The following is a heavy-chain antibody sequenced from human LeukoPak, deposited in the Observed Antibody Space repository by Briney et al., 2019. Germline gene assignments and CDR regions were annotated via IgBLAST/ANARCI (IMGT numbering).Heavy chain of an antibody. V-gene: IGHV3-21*01. D-gene: IGHD1-14*01. CDR1: GFTFSNYN. CDR2: ISSGSSYK. Sequence: GGSLRLSCAASGFTFSNYNMNWVRQAPGKGLEGVSSISSGSSYKYYTDSVKGRFTTSRDNAKNSMYLQMNSLRAEDTAVYYCARVRLNHFDYWGQGTLVTVSS. J-gene: IGHJ4*02. CDR3: ARVRLNHFDY.